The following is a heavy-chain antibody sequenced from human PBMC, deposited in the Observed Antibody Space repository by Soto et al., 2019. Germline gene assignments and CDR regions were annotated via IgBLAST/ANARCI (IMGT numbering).Heavy chain of an antibody. CDR1: GYHFASYW. J-gene: IGHJ6*02. CDR2: IDPIDSYT. V-gene: IGHV5-10-1*01. D-gene: IGHD2-2*01. CDR3: ARRYCSSASCPRNYYGMDV. Sequence: XGSPKLHCQGSGYHFASYWVSLVRPLPGKGLEWMGRIDPIDSYTNYSPSFQGHVTISADKSISTAYLQWSSLKASDTAMYYCARRYCSSASCPRNYYGMDVWGQGTTVTVSS.